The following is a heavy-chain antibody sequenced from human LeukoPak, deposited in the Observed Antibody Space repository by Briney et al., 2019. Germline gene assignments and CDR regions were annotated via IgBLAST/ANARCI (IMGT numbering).Heavy chain of an antibody. CDR3: ARGTSRGWLQIEGYDY. D-gene: IGHD5-24*01. V-gene: IGHV4-59*01. J-gene: IGHJ4*01. CDR1: GGSISSYH. Sequence: SETLSLTCSVSGGSISSYHWSWIRQPPGKGLEWIGYIYYSGSTNYDPSLKSRVTISVDTSKNQFSLKLSSVTAADTAVHYCARGTSRGWLQIEGYDYWGQGTLVTVSS. CDR2: IYYSGST.